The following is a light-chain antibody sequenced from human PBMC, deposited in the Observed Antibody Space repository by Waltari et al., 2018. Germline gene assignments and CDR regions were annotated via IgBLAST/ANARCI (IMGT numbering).Light chain of an antibody. Sequence: DIQMTQSPSSLSASVGDTVTITCRASQGISNFLVWFQQHPGKPPKSLIYAASTLQDGVPSRFSGRGSVTDFTLTISSLQPEDFATYYCQHYDGFPYTFGQGTRVDI. J-gene: IGKJ2*01. CDR2: AAS. V-gene: IGKV1-16*01. CDR1: QGISNF. CDR3: QHYDGFPYT.